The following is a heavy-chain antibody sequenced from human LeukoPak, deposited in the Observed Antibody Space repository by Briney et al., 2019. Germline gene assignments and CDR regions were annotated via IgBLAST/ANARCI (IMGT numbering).Heavy chain of an antibody. CDR1: GFTFSSYW. V-gene: IGHV3-7*01. D-gene: IGHD4-23*01. Sequence: GGSLRLSCAASGFTFSSYWMSWVRQAPGKGLEWVANIKQDGSEKYYVDSVKGRFTISRDNAKNSLYLQMNSLRAEDTAVYYCAKDRLPRWPDAFDIWGQGTMVTASS. CDR3: AKDRLPRWPDAFDI. J-gene: IGHJ3*02. CDR2: IKQDGSEK.